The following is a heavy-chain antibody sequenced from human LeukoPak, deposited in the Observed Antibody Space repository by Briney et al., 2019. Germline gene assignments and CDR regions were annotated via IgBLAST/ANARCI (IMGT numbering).Heavy chain of an antibody. CDR1: GFTFSNYA. CDR3: ARGDDAFDV. V-gene: IGHV3-66*01. Sequence: PGGSLRLSCAASGFTFSNYAMNWVRQAPGKGLEWVSVIYSGDSKYYADSVKGRFTISRDNSKNTLYLQMNSLRADDTAVYYCARGDDAFDVWGQGTVVTVSS. J-gene: IGHJ3*01. CDR2: IYSGDSK.